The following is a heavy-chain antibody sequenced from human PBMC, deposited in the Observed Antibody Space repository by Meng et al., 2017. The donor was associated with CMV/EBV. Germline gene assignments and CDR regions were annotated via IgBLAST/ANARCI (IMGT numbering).Heavy chain of an antibody. CDR1: GGSISSGDYY. CDR3: ARVTSRVAGAFDY. CDR2: IYYSGST. Sequence: VQPRQARPAQQTPSHTLSLTCTVSGGSISSGDYYCSWIRQPPGKGLEWIGYIYYSGSTYYTPSLKSRVTISVDTSKNQFSLKLSSVTAADTAVYYCARVTSRVAGAFDYWGQGTLVTVSS. D-gene: IGHD1-14*01. J-gene: IGHJ4*02. V-gene: IGHV4-30-4*08.